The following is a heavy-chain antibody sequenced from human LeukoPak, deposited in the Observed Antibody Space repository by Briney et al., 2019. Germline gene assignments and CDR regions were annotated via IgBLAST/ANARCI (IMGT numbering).Heavy chain of an antibody. D-gene: IGHD1-26*01. J-gene: IGHJ4*02. CDR2: ISGSGGST. CDR1: GFTFSSYA. CDR3: ASQGPLSGSFDY. V-gene: IGHV3-23*01. Sequence: GGSLRLSCAASGFTFSSYAMSWVRQAPGKGLEWVSAISGSGGSTYYADSVKGRFTIPRDNSKNTLYLQMNSLRAEDTAVYYCASQGPLSGSFDYWGQGTLVTVSS.